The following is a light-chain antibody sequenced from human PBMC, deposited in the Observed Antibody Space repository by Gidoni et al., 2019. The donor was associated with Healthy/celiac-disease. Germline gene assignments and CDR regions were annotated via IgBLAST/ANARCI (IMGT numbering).Light chain of an antibody. Sequence: SYELTQPPSVSVSPGQTARITCSGDALPKQYAYWYQQKPGQAPLLLIYKDNERPSGIPERFSGSSSGTTVRLTISGVQAADEADYYCQSTDSSGASVVFGGGTKLTVL. CDR1: ALPKQY. J-gene: IGLJ2*01. CDR2: KDN. V-gene: IGLV3-25*03. CDR3: QSTDSSGASVV.